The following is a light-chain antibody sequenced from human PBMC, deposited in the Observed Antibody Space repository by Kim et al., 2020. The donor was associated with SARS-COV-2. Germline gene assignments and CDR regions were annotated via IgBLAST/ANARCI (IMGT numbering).Light chain of an antibody. CDR2: WAS. Sequence: RATINCKSSQSFLYTSNNKNYLAWYQQKPGQPPKLLIYWASTRECGVPDRFSGSGSGTDFTLTISSLQAEDVAVYYCQQYYSTPYSFGQGTKLEI. CDR1: QSFLYTSNNKNY. J-gene: IGKJ2*03. CDR3: QQYYSTPYS. V-gene: IGKV4-1*01.